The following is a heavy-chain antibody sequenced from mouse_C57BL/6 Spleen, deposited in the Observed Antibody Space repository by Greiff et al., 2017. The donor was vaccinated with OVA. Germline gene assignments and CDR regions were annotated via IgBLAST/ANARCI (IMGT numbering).Heavy chain of an antibody. CDR1: GYTFTSYW. CDR2: IYPGNSDT. CDR3: TRNDYDGYFAWFAY. Sequence: EVQLQQSGTVLARPGASVKMSCKTSGYTFTSYWMHWVKQRPGQGLEWIGAIYPGNSDTSYNQKFKGKAKLTAVTSASTAYMELSSLTNEDSAFYYCTRNDYDGYFAWFAYWGQGTLVTVSA. D-gene: IGHD2-3*01. J-gene: IGHJ3*01. V-gene: IGHV1-5*01.